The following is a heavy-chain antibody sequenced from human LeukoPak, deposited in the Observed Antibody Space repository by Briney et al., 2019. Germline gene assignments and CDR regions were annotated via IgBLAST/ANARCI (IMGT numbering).Heavy chain of an antibody. CDR1: GFTFRNYW. CDR3: VRDGDDCNFDY. V-gene: IGHV3-74*01. CDR2: VKGDGSFT. Sequence: PGGSLRLSCAASGFTFRNYWMHWVRQAPGKGLVWVSRVKGDGSFTDYADSVKGRFTISRDNAKNTLYLQMYSLRAEDTAAYYCVRDGDDCNFDYWGQGSLVTVSS. J-gene: IGHJ4*02. D-gene: IGHD5-24*01.